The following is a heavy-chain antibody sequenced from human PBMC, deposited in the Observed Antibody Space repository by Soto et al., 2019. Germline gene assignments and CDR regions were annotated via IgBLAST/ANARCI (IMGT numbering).Heavy chain of an antibody. CDR1: GYPFTSYY. D-gene: IGHD6-19*01. Sequence: ASVKGSFKASGYPFTSYYMHWVRQAPGQGLEWMGIINPSGGSTSYAQKFQGRVTMTRDTSTSTVYMELSSLRSEDTAVYYCARMSIAVAGLLDDWGQGTMVTVSS. V-gene: IGHV1-46*01. J-gene: IGHJ4*02. CDR2: INPSGGST. CDR3: ARMSIAVAGLLDD.